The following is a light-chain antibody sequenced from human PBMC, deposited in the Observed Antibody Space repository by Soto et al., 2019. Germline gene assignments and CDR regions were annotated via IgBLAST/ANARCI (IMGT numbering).Light chain of an antibody. J-gene: IGLJ1*01. CDR3: FSYEGRTTPYV. Sequence: QSALTQPASVSGSPGQSITISCTGTSSDVGSYNLVSWYQHHPGKAPKLMIYEVSERPSGVSNRFSGSKSGNTASLTISGLQAENEADYYCFSYEGRTTPYVFGTRTKVTVL. V-gene: IGLV2-23*02. CDR2: EVS. CDR1: SSDVGSYNL.